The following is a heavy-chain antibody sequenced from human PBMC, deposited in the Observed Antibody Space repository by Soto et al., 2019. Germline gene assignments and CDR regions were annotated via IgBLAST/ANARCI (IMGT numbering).Heavy chain of an antibody. J-gene: IGHJ3*02. CDR1: GGSISSYY. D-gene: IGHD3-3*01. CDR3: ARSITIFGVVIDAFDI. Sequence: SETLSLTCTVPGGSISSYYWSWIRQPPGKGLEWIGYIYYSGSTNYNPSLKSRVTISVDTSKNQFSLKLSSVTAADTAVYYCARSITIFGVVIDAFDIWGQGTMVTVSS. CDR2: IYYSGST. V-gene: IGHV4-59*01.